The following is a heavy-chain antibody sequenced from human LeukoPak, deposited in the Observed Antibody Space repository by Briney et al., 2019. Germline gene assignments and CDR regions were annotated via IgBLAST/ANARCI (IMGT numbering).Heavy chain of an antibody. CDR1: GYTFTGYY. D-gene: IGHD5-12*01. CDR3: ARDGSGYALRPTTHPPDY. V-gene: IGHV1-2*02. Sequence: GASVKVSCKASGYTFTGYYMHWVRQAPGQGLEWMGWINPNSGGTNYAQKFQGRVTMTRDTSISTAYMELSRLRSDDTAMYYCARDGSGYALRPTTHPPDYWGQGTLVTVSS. CDR2: INPNSGGT. J-gene: IGHJ4*02.